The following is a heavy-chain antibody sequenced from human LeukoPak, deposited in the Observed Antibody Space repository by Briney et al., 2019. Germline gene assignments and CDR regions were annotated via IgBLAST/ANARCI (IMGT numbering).Heavy chain of an antibody. CDR1: GGSFSGYY. Sequence: SETLSPTCAVYGGSFSGYYWSWIRQPPGKGLEWIGEINHSGSTNYNPSLKSRVTISVDTSKNRFSLKLSSVTAADTAVYYCARGRGDSSGYYWFDPWGQGTLVTVSS. D-gene: IGHD3-22*01. CDR3: ARGRGDSSGYYWFDP. CDR2: INHSGST. J-gene: IGHJ5*02. V-gene: IGHV4-34*01.